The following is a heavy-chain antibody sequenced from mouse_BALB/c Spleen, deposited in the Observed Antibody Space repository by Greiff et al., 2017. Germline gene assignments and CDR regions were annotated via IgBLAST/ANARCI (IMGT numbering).Heavy chain of an antibody. CDR2: ISSGGSYT. V-gene: IGHV5-9-4*01. D-gene: IGHD2-4*01. CDR3: AKVDDYGGFAY. Sequence: EVKLVESGGGLVKPGGSLKLSCAASGFTFSSYAMSWVRQSPEKRLEWVAEISSGGSYTYYPDTVTGRFTISRDNAKNTLYLEMSSLRSEDTAMYYCAKVDDYGGFAYWGQGTLVTVSA. CDR1: GFTFSSYA. J-gene: IGHJ3*01.